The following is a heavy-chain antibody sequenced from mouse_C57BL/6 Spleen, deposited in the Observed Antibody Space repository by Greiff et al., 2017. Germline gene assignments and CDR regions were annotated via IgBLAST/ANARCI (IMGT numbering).Heavy chain of an antibody. V-gene: IGHV3-6*01. CDR2: ISYDGSN. CDR3: ARGSNYDAMDY. J-gene: IGHJ4*01. Sequence: QLKESGPGLVKPSQSLSLTCSITGYSITSGYYWNWIRQFPGNKLEWMGYISYDGSNNYHPSLKYRISITRDTSKNQFFLKLNSVTTEDTATYYCARGSNYDAMDYWGQGTSVTVSS. CDR1: GYSITSGYY.